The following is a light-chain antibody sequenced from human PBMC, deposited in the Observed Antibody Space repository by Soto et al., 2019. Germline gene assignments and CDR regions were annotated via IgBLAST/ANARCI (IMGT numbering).Light chain of an antibody. J-gene: IGKJ1*01. CDR1: HTDLYSSNNKNY. CDR3: QQYYSTPWT. Sequence: DIVMTQSPDSLAVSLGESPTINCKSSHTDLYSSNNKNYLAWYQQKPGQPPKLLIYWASTRESGVPDRFSGSGSGTDFTLTISTLQAEDVAVYYCQQYYSTPWTFGQGTKVEIK. V-gene: IGKV4-1*01. CDR2: WAS.